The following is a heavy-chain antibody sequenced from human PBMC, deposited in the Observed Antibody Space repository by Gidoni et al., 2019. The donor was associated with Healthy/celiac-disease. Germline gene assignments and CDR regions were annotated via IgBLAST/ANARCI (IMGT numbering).Heavy chain of an antibody. CDR2: ISSSSSYI. J-gene: IGHJ6*02. D-gene: IGHD2-2*01. Sequence: EVQLVESGGGLVKPGGSLRLSCAASGFTFSSYSMNWVRQAPGKGLEWVSSISSSSSYIYYADSVKGRFTISRDNAKNSLYLKMNSLRAEDTAVYYCARDQVPAAPYYYYGMDVWGQGTTVTVSS. CDR1: GFTFSSYS. CDR3: ARDQVPAAPYYYYGMDV. V-gene: IGHV3-21*01.